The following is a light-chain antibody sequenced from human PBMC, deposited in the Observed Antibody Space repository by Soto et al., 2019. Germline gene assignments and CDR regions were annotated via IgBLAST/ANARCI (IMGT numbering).Light chain of an antibody. CDR1: SSNIGSNS. Sequence: QSVLTQPPSASGTPGQRVTISCSGSSSNIGSNSVNWYQQLPGTAPKLLIYSNDRRPSGVPDRFSGSKSGTSASLAISGLQSEDEAAYYCAAWDGSLNGYVFGTGTKVTVL. CDR3: AAWDGSLNGYV. J-gene: IGLJ1*01. CDR2: SND. V-gene: IGLV1-44*01.